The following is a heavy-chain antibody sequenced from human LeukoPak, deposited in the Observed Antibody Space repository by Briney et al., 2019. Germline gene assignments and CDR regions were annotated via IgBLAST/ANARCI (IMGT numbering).Heavy chain of an antibody. J-gene: IGHJ4*02. CDR1: GYTFTDYY. D-gene: IGHD1-7*01. Sequence: ASVKVSCKASGYTFTDYYIQWVRQAPGQGLEWMGWINPDSGATKYAQKFQGRVTMTRDTSIRIAYMELSRLRLDDTAVYYCAGGQELFFDYWGQGTLVTVSS. V-gene: IGHV1-2*02. CDR3: AGGQELFFDY. CDR2: INPDSGAT.